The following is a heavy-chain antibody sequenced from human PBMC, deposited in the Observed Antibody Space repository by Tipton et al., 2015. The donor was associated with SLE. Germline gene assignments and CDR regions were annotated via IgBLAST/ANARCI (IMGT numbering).Heavy chain of an antibody. Sequence: TLSLTCTASGGSFTNYQWNWIRQSPEKGLEWLGYVYDRGTTNYNPSVMSRVIISFDTSKSQVSLKLFSVTAADTAVYYCARTPGGVQGQIGWYFDLWGRGTLVTVSS. D-gene: IGHD3-10*01. V-gene: IGHV4-59*01. CDR2: VYDRGTT. J-gene: IGHJ2*01. CDR3: ARTPGGVQGQIGWYFDL. CDR1: GGSFTNYQ.